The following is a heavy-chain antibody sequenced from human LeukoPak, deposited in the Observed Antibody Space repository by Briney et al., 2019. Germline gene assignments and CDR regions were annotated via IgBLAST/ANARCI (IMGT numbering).Heavy chain of an antibody. CDR1: GFTFSGSA. CDR3: TRGALDYRDAYDF. D-gene: IGHD3/OR15-3a*01. V-gene: IGHV3-73*01. CDR2: IRSKANSYAT. Sequence: GGSLRLSCAASGFTFSGSATHWVRQASGKGLEWVGRIRSKANSYATAYAASVKGRFTISRDDSKNTAYLEMNSLKTEDTAVYYCTRGALDYRDAYDFWGQGTMVTVSS. J-gene: IGHJ3*01.